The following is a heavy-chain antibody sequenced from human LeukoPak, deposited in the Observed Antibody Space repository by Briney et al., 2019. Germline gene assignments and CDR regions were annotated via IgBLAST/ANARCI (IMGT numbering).Heavy chain of an antibody. V-gene: IGHV3-23*01. CDR1: GFTFSNFA. J-gene: IGHJ4*02. Sequence: GGSLRHSCAASGFTFSNFAMTWVRQAPGKGLQWVSAISENGDGRYYAGSVKGRFTISRDNSRNMLYLQMNSLSAEDTALYYCTKDWSASYWGQGTLVTVSS. CDR3: TKDWSASY. CDR2: ISENGDGR.